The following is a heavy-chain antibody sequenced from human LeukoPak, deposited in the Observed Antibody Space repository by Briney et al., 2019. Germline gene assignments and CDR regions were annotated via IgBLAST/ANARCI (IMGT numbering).Heavy chain of an antibody. Sequence: GGSLRLSCAASGFTFSSYSMNWVRQAPGKGLEWVSYISSSSSTIYYADSVKGRFTISRDNAKNSLYLQMNSLRAEDTAVYYCVRVEYYDYVWGSYRRPFDYWGQGTLVTVSS. V-gene: IGHV3-48*04. D-gene: IGHD3-16*02. CDR3: VRVEYYDYVWGSYRRPFDY. J-gene: IGHJ4*02. CDR1: GFTFSSYS. CDR2: ISSSSSTI.